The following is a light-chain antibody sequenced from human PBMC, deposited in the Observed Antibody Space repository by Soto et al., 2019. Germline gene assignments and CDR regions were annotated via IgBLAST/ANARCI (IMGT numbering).Light chain of an antibody. J-gene: IGLJ3*02. CDR2: EVS. CDR3: SSYTSSSTRV. CDR1: SSDVGGYNY. V-gene: IGLV2-14*01. Sequence: QSALTQPASVSGSPGQSITISCTGTSSDVGGYNYVYWYLQHPGKAPKLMIYEVSNRPSGVTNRFPGSKSGNTASLTNSGLLAEDEAIYYCSSYTSSSTRVFGRGTKLTVL.